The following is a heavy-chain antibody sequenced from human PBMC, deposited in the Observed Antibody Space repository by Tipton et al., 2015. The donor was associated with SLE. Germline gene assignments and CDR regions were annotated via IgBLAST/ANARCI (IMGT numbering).Heavy chain of an antibody. V-gene: IGHV4-59*01. D-gene: IGHD6-19*01. Sequence: TLSLTCAVYGGSFSGYYWSWIRQPPGKGLEWIGYIYYSGSTNYNPSLKSRVTISVDTSKNQFSLKLSSVTAADTAVYYCARAGSGWLDAFDIWGQGTMVTVSS. J-gene: IGHJ3*02. CDR1: GGSFSGYY. CDR3: ARAGSGWLDAFDI. CDR2: IYYSGST.